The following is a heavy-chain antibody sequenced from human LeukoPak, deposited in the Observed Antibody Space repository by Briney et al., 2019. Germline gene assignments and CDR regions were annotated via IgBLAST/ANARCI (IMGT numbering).Heavy chain of an antibody. CDR2: MNPKRGYT. V-gene: IGHV1-8*03. J-gene: IGHJ4*02. CDR3: ARVNGDIDY. CDR1: GYTFTNYD. D-gene: IGHD4-17*01. Sequence: ASVKVSCMASGYTFTNYDINWVRQAPGQGLEWMGWMNPKRGYTGYAQEFQVRVTITMDTAIGTAYMELRVLSPGDTAVYYCARVNGDIDYWGQGTLVTVSS.